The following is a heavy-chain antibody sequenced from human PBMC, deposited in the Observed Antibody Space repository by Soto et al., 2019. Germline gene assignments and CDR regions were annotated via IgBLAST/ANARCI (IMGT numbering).Heavy chain of an antibody. Sequence: EVQLLESGGGLVQPGGSLRLSCAASGFTFSSYAMSWVRQAPGKGLEWVSAISGSGGSTYYADSVKGRFTISRDNSKNTLYLQMNSLRAEDTAVYYCAKDNLETYDFWGGYFGGWFDPWGQGTLVTVSS. CDR3: AKDNLETYDFWGGYFGGWFDP. J-gene: IGHJ5*02. V-gene: IGHV3-23*01. D-gene: IGHD3-3*01. CDR2: ISGSGGST. CDR1: GFTFSSYA.